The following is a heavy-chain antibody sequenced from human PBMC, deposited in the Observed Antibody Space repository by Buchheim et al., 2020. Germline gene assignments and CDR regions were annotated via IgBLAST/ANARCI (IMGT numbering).Heavy chain of an antibody. V-gene: IGHV3-30*18. D-gene: IGHD3-3*01. CDR3: AKGDFWSGYYSGDEFDY. CDR2: ISYDGSNK. Sequence: QVQLVESGGGVVQPGRSLRLSCAASGFTFSSYGMHWVRQAPGKGLEWVAVISYDGSNKYYADSVKGRFTISRDNSKNTLYLQMNSLRAEDTAVYYCAKGDFWSGYYSGDEFDYWGQGTL. CDR1: GFTFSSYG. J-gene: IGHJ4*02.